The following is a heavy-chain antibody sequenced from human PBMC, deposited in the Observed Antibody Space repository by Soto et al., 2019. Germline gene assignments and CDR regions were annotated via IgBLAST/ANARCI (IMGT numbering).Heavy chain of an antibody. J-gene: IGHJ4*02. V-gene: IGHV1-8*01. CDR2: LNPNSGDT. CDR3: ATSGGGWYLY. D-gene: IGHD6-19*01. Sequence: QVQLVQSGAEVKKPGASVKVSCKASGYTFSSYDINWVRQATGQGLEWMGWLNPNSGDTGYAQKFQGRVTRTRNTSIHTAYIELSSLTSDDTAVYYCATSGGGWYLYWGQGTLVTVSS. CDR1: GYTFSSYD.